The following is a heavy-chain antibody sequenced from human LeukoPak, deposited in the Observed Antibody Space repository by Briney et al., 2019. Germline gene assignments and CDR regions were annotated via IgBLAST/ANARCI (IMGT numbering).Heavy chain of an antibody. CDR2: INPNSGGT. CDR1: GYTFTGYY. V-gene: IGHV1-2*02. D-gene: IGHD5-18*01. CDR3: ARAFALGGAMVTSYWFDP. Sequence: ASVKVSCKASGYTFTGYYMHWVRHAPGQGLEWMGWINPNSGGTNYAQKFQGRVTMTRDTSISTAYMELSRLRSDDTAVYYCARAFALGGAMVTSYWFDPWGQGTLVTVSS. J-gene: IGHJ5*02.